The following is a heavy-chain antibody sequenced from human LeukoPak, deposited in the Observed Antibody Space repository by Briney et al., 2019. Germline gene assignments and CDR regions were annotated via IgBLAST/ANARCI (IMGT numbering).Heavy chain of an antibody. V-gene: IGHV4-59*11. D-gene: IGHD1-7*01. CDR2: IYYSGST. CDR1: GGSISSHY. Sequence: SETLSLTCTVSGGSISSHYWSWIRQPPGKGLEWIGYIYYSGSTNYNPSLKSRVTISVDTSKNQFSLKLSSVTAADTAVYYCARDVGHELFDYWGQGTLVSLSS. CDR3: ARDVGHELFDY. J-gene: IGHJ4*02.